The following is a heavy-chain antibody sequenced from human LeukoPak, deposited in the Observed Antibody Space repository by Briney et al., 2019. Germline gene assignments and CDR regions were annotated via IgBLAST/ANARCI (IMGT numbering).Heavy chain of an antibody. J-gene: IGHJ4*02. CDR2: TYYRSKWFN. V-gene: IGHV6-1*01. CDR1: GDSVSSNSAA. Sequence: SQTLSLTCTISGDSVSSNSAAWNWIRQSPSRGLEWLGRTYYRSKWFNDYAVSVKSRITINPDTSKNQFSLQLNSVTPEDTALYYCARVRSYCGGGCYYFDYWGQGTLVTVSS. D-gene: IGHD2-21*02. CDR3: ARVRSYCGGGCYYFDY.